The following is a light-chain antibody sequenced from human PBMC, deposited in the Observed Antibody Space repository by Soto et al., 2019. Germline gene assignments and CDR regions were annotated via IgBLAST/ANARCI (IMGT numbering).Light chain of an antibody. Sequence: EIVLTQSPGTLCLSPGERATLSCRASQSIGNNLAWHQQKPGQAPRLLIYGASTRATGFPARFSGSGSGTEFTLTISSLQSEDFAVYYCQQYNGWPITFGQGTRLEIK. CDR3: QQYNGWPIT. CDR2: GAS. V-gene: IGKV3-15*01. CDR1: QSIGNN. J-gene: IGKJ5*01.